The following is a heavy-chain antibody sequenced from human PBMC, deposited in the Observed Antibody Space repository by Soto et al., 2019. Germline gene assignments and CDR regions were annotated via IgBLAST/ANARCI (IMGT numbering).Heavy chain of an antibody. CDR3: ASTLDV. CDR2: ISYDGSNK. J-gene: IGHJ6*02. Sequence: ESGGGVVQPGRSLRLSCAASGFTFSSYAMHWVRQAPGQGLEWVAVISYDGSNKYYADSVKGRFTISRDNSKNTLYLQMNSLRADDTAVYYCASTLDVWGQGTTVTVSS. CDR1: GFTFSSYA. V-gene: IGHV3-30-3*01.